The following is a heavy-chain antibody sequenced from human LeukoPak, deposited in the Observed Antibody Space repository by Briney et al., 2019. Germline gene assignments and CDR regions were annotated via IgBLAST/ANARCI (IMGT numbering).Heavy chain of an antibody. CDR3: ARATGVPRGYYYYGMDV. CDR1: GYTFTSYY. J-gene: IGHJ6*02. V-gene: IGHV1-46*01. D-gene: IGHD1-1*01. CDR2: INPSGGST. Sequence: GASVKVSCKASGYTFTSYYMHWVRQAPGQGLEWMGIINPSGGSTSYAQKFQGRVTMTRDTSTSTVYMELSSLRSEDTAVYYCARATGVPRGYYYYGMDVWGQGTTVTVSS.